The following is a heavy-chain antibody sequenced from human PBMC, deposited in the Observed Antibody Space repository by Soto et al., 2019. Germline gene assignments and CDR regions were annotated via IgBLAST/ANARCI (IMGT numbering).Heavy chain of an antibody. Sequence: ASVKVSCKASGYTFTSYAMHWVRQAPGQRLEWMGWINAGNGNTKYSQKFQGRVTITRDTSASTAYMELSSLRSEDTAVYYRARSQLNRLSYSSSWYFDYWGQGTLVTVSS. CDR3: ARSQLNRLSYSSSWYFDY. J-gene: IGHJ4*02. CDR1: GYTFTSYA. D-gene: IGHD6-13*01. V-gene: IGHV1-3*01. CDR2: INAGNGNT.